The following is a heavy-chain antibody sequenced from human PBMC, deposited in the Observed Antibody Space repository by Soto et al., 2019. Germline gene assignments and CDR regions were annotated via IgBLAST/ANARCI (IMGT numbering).Heavy chain of an antibody. CDR1: GGTFSSYA. Sequence: KVSWKASGGTFSSYAISWVRQAPGQVLEWIGGIIPIFGTTNYAQKFQGRVTITRDKSMSTAYMELSRLRSDDTAVYDCARGPHLYSSRSRQGDYWGQGTMVTVSS. V-gene: IGHV1-69*05. D-gene: IGHD6-13*01. CDR3: ARGPHLYSSRSRQGDY. J-gene: IGHJ4*02. CDR2: IIPIFGTT.